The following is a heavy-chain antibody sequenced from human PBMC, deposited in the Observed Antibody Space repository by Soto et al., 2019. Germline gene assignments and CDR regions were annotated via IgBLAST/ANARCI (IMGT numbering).Heavy chain of an antibody. J-gene: IGHJ6*03. CDR3: SMIGGYYHYMDV. Sequence: PSETLSLTCTVSGGSISSYYWTWIRQPPGKGLEWIGYIYYSGSTNYNPSLKSRVTISVATSKTQFSLKLSSVTAADTAVYYCSMIGGYYHYMDVWCKGPTGTVSS. V-gene: IGHV4-59*08. CDR2: IYYSGST. D-gene: IGHD3-22*01. CDR1: GGSISSYY.